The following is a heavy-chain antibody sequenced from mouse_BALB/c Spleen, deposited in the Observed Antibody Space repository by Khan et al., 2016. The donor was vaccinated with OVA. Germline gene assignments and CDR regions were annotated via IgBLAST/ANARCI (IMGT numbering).Heavy chain of an antibody. CDR1: GYTFTKYT. V-gene: IGHV1-4*01. D-gene: IGHD2-4*01. Sequence: QVQLQQSGAELARPGASVKMSCKASGYTFTKYTMHWVKQRPGQGLEWIGYINPSSGYTNNNQKFKDKAALTADKSSSTAYIQLSSLTSEDSAVQYCARIYDYYDGYYVMDYWGQGTSVHVS. CDR2: INPSSGYT. J-gene: IGHJ4*01. CDR3: ARIYDYYDGYYVMDY.